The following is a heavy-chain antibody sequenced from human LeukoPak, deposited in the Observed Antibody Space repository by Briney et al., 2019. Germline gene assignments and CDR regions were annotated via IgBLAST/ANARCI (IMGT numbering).Heavy chain of an antibody. CDR3: AREGYYDSSGYYPLWDY. V-gene: IGHV4-59*01. CDR2: IYYSGST. J-gene: IGHJ4*02. Sequence: PSETLSLTCTVSGGSISSYYWSWIRQPPGKGLEWIGYIYYSGSTNYNPSLKSRVTISVDTSKIQFSLKLSSVTAADTAVYYCAREGYYDSSGYYPLWDYWGQGTLVTVSS. CDR1: GGSISSYY. D-gene: IGHD3-22*01.